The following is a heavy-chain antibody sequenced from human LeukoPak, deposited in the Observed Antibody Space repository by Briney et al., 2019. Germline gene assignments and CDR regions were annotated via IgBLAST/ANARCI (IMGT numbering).Heavy chain of an antibody. CDR1: GGSISSSSYL. V-gene: IGHV4-39*01. CDR2: IFHSGST. D-gene: IGHD2-15*01. CDR3: ARTYCSGGSCYAAGWYFDL. Sequence: SETLSLTCTVSGGSISSSSYLWGWIRQPPGKGLEWIGSIFHSGSTYYNPSLKSRVTISVDTSKSQLSLKMSSVTAADTAACYCARTYCSGGSCYAAGWYFDLWGRGTLVTVSS. J-gene: IGHJ2*01.